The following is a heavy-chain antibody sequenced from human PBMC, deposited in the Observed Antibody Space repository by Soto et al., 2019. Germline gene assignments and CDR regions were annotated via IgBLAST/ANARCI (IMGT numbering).Heavy chain of an antibody. V-gene: IGHV3-7*01. CDR2: IKQDGSEK. CDR3: ARDGAYYDFEGRMEN. CDR1: GFTFSSYW. D-gene: IGHD3-3*01. Sequence: EVQLVESGGGLVQPGGSLRLSCAASGFTFSSYWMSWVRQAPGKGLEWVANIKQDGSEKYYVDSVKGRFTISRDNAKNSLTLQMNSLRAEDTAVYYCARDGAYYDFEGRMENWGQGTLVTVSS. J-gene: IGHJ4*02.